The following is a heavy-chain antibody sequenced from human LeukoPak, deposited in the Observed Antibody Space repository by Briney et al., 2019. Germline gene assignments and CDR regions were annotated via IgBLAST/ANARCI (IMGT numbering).Heavy chain of an antibody. CDR3: ARDHYGSGSYYPHNWFDP. V-gene: IGHV4-30-4*01. D-gene: IGHD3-10*01. Sequence: PSQTLSLTCTVSGGSISSGDYYWSWIRQPPGKGLEWIGYIYYSGSTYYNPSLKSRVTISVDTSKHQFSLKLSSVTAADTAVYYCARDHYGSGSYYPHNWFDPWGQGTLVTVSS. CDR1: GGSISSGDYY. J-gene: IGHJ5*02. CDR2: IYYSGST.